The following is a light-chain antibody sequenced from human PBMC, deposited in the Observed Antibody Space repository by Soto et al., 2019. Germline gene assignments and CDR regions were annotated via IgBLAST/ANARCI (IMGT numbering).Light chain of an antibody. Sequence: EIVMTQSPATLSVSPWERATLSCRASENIYTNLAWYQQKPGQAPRLLFYGASTRATGLPARFSGTGSGTEFTLTINSLQAEDSAVYYCQQYYNWPRTFGQGTRLEIK. CDR3: QQYYNWPRT. CDR1: ENIYTN. J-gene: IGKJ5*01. CDR2: GAS. V-gene: IGKV3-15*01.